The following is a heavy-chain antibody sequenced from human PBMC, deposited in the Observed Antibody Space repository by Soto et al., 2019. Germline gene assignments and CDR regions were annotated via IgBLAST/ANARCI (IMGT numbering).Heavy chain of an antibody. CDR2: ISWSSASM. D-gene: IGHD1-26*01. CDR1: GFTFDDYA. V-gene: IGHV3-9*01. CDR3: ARSFSDSYYDLDF. Sequence: LRLSCAASGFTFDDYAMHWVRQAPGKGLEWVSGISWSSASMDYADSVKDRFSISRDNAENSLYLQMNILKIEDTAFYYCARSFSDSYYDLDFWGQGTLVTVSS. J-gene: IGHJ4*02.